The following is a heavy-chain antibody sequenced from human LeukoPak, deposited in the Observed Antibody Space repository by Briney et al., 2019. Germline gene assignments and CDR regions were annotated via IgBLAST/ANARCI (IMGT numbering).Heavy chain of an antibody. CDR3: ARDPTLRYFDWYPTEQDY. Sequence: ASVKVSCKASGYTFTSYGISRVRQAPGQGLEWMGWISAYNGNTNYAQKLQGRVTMTTDTSTSTAYMELRSLRSDDTAVYYCARDPTLRYFDWYPTEQDYWGQGTLVTVSS. D-gene: IGHD3-9*01. J-gene: IGHJ4*02. CDR1: GYTFTSYG. CDR2: ISAYNGNT. V-gene: IGHV1-18*01.